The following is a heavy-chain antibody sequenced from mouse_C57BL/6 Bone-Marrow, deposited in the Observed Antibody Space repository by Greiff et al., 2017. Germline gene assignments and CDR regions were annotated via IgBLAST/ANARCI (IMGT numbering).Heavy chain of an antibody. V-gene: IGHV5-4*03. Sequence: EVKLMESGGGLVKPGGSLKLSCAASGFTFSSYAMSWVRQTPEKRLEWVATISDGGSYTYYPDDVKGRFTISRDNAKNNLYLKMCQLKSEDTAMYSCEGKTRLMFAYGGQGTLVTVSA. D-gene: IGHD3-2*02. CDR3: EGKTRLMFAY. J-gene: IGHJ3*01. CDR1: GFTFSSYA. CDR2: ISDGGSYT.